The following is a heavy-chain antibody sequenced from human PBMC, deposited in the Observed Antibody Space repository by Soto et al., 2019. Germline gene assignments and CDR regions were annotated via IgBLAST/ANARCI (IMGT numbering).Heavy chain of an antibody. J-gene: IGHJ3*02. Sequence: SETLSLTCAVSGGSTSSGSYYWSWIRQPPGKGLEWIGYIYYSGSTNYNPSLKSRVTISVDTSKNQFSLKLSSVTAADTAVYYCARGSGPNDAFDIWGQGTMVTVSS. V-gene: IGHV4-61*01. CDR2: IYYSGST. CDR3: ARGSGPNDAFDI. CDR1: GGSTSSGSYY. D-gene: IGHD2-15*01.